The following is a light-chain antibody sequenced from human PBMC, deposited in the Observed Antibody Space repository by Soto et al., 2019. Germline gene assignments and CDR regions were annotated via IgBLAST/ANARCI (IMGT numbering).Light chain of an antibody. CDR2: AAS. V-gene: IGKV1-12*01. J-gene: IGKJ2*01. Sequence: DIQMTQSPSSVSASVGDRVTITCRASQGISRWLAWYQQKPGKAPKLLIYAASSLQSGVPSRISGSGSGTDFTLNISGRQPEDCAAYYCQQANSFPYTFGQGNKLEIK. CDR3: QQANSFPYT. CDR1: QGISRW.